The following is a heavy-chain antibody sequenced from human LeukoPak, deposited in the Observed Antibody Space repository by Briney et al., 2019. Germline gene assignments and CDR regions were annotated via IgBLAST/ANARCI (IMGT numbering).Heavy chain of an antibody. CDR2: IYYSAST. V-gene: IGHV4-59*01. Sequence: SETLSLTCTVSVGSISRSYGSWIRQPPGQGLEWIGYIYYSASTNYNPSLKSRVTISVDTSKHQFALKLSSMTAADTAVYYCARPAYYYDGRYTYYGYYWGQGTLVTVSS. D-gene: IGHD3-22*01. J-gene: IGHJ4*02. CDR3: ARPAYYYDGRYTYYGYY. CDR1: VGSISRSY.